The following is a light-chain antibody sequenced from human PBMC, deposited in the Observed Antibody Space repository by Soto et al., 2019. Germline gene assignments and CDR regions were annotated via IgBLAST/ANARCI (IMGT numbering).Light chain of an antibody. CDR2: EVS. V-gene: IGLV2-14*01. CDR1: SSDVGGYNY. J-gene: IGLJ2*01. Sequence: QSALTQPASVSGSPGQSITISCTGTSSDVGGYNYVSWYQRHPGKAPKLMIYEVSNRPSGVSNRFSGSKSGNTASLTISGLQTEDEADYYCSSYTSSNTLVVFGGGTQLTVL. CDR3: SSYTSSNTLVV.